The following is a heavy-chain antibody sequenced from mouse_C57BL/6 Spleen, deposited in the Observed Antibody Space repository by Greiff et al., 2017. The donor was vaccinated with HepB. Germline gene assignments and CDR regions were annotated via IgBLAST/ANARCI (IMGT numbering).Heavy chain of an antibody. J-gene: IGHJ2*01. CDR3: ARKTYSQNFDY. Sequence: QVQLQQSGAELVKPGASVKLSCKASGYTFTSYWMQWVKQRPGQGLEWIGEIDPSDSYTNYNQKFKGKATLTVDTSSSTAYMQLSSLTSEDSAVYYCARKTYSQNFDYWGQGTTLTVSS. CDR1: GYTFTSYW. V-gene: IGHV1-50*01. D-gene: IGHD2-10*01. CDR2: IDPSDSYT.